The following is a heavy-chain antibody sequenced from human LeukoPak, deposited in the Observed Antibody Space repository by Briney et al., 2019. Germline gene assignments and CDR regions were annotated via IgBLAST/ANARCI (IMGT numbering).Heavy chain of an antibody. J-gene: IGHJ4*02. D-gene: IGHD1-7*01. CDR2: MSPNSGDT. CDR1: GYTFTSYD. Sequence: ASVKVSCKASGYTFTSYDFNWVRQATGQRPEWMGWMSPNSGDTGYAQKFQDRVTMTRNTSISTAYMELSSLRSDDTAVYYCARDKGDNWNYGEPFDYWGQGTLVTVSS. V-gene: IGHV1-8*01. CDR3: ARDKGDNWNYGEPFDY.